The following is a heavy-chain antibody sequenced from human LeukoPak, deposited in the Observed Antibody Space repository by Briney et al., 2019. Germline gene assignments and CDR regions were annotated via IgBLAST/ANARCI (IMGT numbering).Heavy chain of an antibody. J-gene: IGHJ4*02. V-gene: IGHV4-39*01. CDR3: ARGEFSSSRNFDY. Sequence: SETLSLTCTVSGGSISSSSYYWGWIRQPPGTGLEWIGSIYYSGSTYYNPSLKSRVTISVDTSKNQFSLKLSSVTAADTAVYYCARGEFSSSRNFDYWGQGTLVTVSS. CDR2: IYYSGST. D-gene: IGHD6-13*01. CDR1: GGSISSSSYY.